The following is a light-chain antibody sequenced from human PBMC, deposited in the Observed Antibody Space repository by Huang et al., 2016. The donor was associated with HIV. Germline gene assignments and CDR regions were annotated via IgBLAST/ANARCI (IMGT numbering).Light chain of an antibody. V-gene: IGKV4-1*01. CDR1: QILCSSTSKYY. CDR2: WSS. Sequence: DIAMTQSPVSLAVSLGERSLLNCQSSQILCSSTSKYYLAWYQQKPGQPPKLLIYWSSTRETGVPDRFSGSGSGTDFTLTISSLQAEDVAVYYCQQYYSSPYTFGQGTKLEIK. J-gene: IGKJ2*01. CDR3: QQYYSSPYT.